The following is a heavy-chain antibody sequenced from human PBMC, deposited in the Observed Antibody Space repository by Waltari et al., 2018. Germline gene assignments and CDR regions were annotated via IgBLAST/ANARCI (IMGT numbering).Heavy chain of an antibody. V-gene: IGHV3-48*03. J-gene: IGHJ4*02. CDR2: INHNSTVT. CDR3: TSAY. CDR1: GFTVSSYE. Sequence: EVRLVASGGGWVKPGGSLRLSCSTFGFTVSSYEMNWVRQAPGKGPEWVAYINHNSTVTFYADSVRGRFTVSRDNANDLLFLQLDNVREDDTATYYCTSAYWGQG.